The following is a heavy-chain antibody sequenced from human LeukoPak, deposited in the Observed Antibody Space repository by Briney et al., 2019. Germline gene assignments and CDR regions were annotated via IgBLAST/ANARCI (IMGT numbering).Heavy chain of an antibody. J-gene: IGHJ4*02. V-gene: IGHV3-30-3*01. Sequence: GGSLRLSCAASGFTFSSYAMHWVRQAPGKGLEWVAVISYDGSNKYYADSVKGRFTISRDNSKNTLYLQMNSLRAEDTAVYYCAKVRSGWYGNYFDYWGQGTLVTVSS. CDR1: GFTFSSYA. CDR2: ISYDGSNK. D-gene: IGHD6-19*01. CDR3: AKVRSGWYGNYFDY.